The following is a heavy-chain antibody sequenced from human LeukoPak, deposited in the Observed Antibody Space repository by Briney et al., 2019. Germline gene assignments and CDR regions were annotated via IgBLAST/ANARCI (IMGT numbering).Heavy chain of an antibody. CDR2: ISGSGGST. CDR3: AKDRITAADPDAFDI. J-gene: IGHJ3*02. D-gene: IGHD6-13*01. V-gene: IGHV3-23*01. Sequence: GGSLRLSCGVSGVSLSSHGMHWVRQAPGKGLEWVSAISGSGGSTYYADSVKGRFTISRDNSKNTLYLQMNSLRAEDTAVYYCAKDRITAADPDAFDIWGQGTMVTVSS. CDR1: GVSLSSHG.